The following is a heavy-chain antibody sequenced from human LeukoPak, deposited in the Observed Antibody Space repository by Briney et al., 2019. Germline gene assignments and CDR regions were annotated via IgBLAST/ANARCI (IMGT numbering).Heavy chain of an antibody. CDR2: IWYDGSND. Sequence: GGSLRLSCAASGFTFSGYGMHWVRQAPGKGLEWVAVIWYDGSNDDYADSVKGRFTISRDNAKNSLYLQMNSLRAEDTALYYCAKALFDSSGWYFGMDVWGQGTTVTVSS. CDR1: GFTFSGYG. CDR3: AKALFDSSGWYFGMDV. D-gene: IGHD6-19*01. J-gene: IGHJ6*02. V-gene: IGHV3-33*03.